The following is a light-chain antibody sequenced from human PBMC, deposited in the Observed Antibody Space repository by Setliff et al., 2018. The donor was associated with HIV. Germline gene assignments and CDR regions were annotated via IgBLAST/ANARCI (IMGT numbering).Light chain of an antibody. J-gene: IGLJ2*01. CDR3: CSYTTSNNGVV. Sequence: QSVLTQPASVSGSPGQSITISCTGSSSDVGGYDYVSWYQQYPGKAPKLLIFDVSHRRSGISNRFSGSKSDNTASLTISGLQPGDEADYYCCSYTTSNNGVVFGGGTKVTVL. CDR2: DVS. V-gene: IGLV2-14*01. CDR1: SSDVGGYDY.